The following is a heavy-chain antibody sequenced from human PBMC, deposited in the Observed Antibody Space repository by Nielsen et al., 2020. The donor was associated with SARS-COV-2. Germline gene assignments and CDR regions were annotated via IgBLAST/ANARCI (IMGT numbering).Heavy chain of an antibody. CDR2: ISAYNGNT. CDR3: ARDGELELLGGY. J-gene: IGHJ4*02. Sequence: ASVKVSCKASGYTFTIYGISCVRQAPGQVLEWMGWISAYNGNTNYAQKLQGRITMTTDTSTSTAYMERRSLRSDDTAEYYSARDGELELLGGYWGQGTLVTVSS. CDR1: GYTFTIYG. V-gene: IGHV1-18*01. D-gene: IGHD1-7*01.